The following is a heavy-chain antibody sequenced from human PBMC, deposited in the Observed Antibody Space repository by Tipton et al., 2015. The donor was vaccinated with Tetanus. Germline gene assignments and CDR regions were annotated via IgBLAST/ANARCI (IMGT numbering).Heavy chain of an antibody. V-gene: IGHV5-51*01. D-gene: IGHD3-9*01. J-gene: IGHJ3*01. CDR1: GYRFDSYW. Sequence: VQLVQSGAEVKKPGESLKISCEASGYRFDSYWIGWVRQMPGKGLEWMGIIYPGDSDTRYSPPFQGQVTISADNSISTAYLQWTSLKASDTAMYYCARHATYYDSLSGFGFWGQGTLVTVSS. CDR2: IYPGDSDT. CDR3: ARHATYYDSLSGFGF.